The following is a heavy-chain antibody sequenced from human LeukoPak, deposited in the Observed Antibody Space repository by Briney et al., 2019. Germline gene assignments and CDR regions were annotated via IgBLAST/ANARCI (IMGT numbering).Heavy chain of an antibody. CDR1: GASMTNYY. CDR2: IYYSGST. CDR3: ARGNGYNYY. V-gene: IGHV4-59*01. D-gene: IGHD5-24*01. Sequence: SETLSLTCTVSGASMTNYYWAWIREPPGKGLEWIGYIYYSGSTNYNPSLKSRVTISVDTSKNQFSLKLSSVTAADTAVYYCARGNGYNYYWGQGTLVTVSS. J-gene: IGHJ4*02.